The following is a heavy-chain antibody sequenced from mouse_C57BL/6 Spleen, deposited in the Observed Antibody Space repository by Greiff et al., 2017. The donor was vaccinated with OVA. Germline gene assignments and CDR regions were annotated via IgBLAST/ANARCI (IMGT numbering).Heavy chain of an antibody. D-gene: IGHD2-3*01. J-gene: IGHJ2*01. CDR2: INPSSGYT. CDR1: GYTFTSYT. V-gene: IGHV1-4*01. Sequence: QVHVKQSGAELARPGASVKMSCKASGYTFTSYTMHWVKQRPGQGLEWIGYINPSSGYTKYNQKFKDKATLTADKSSSTAYMQLSSLTSEDSAVYYCARGDDGYYVWYFDYWGQGTTLTVSS. CDR3: ARGDDGYYVWYFDY.